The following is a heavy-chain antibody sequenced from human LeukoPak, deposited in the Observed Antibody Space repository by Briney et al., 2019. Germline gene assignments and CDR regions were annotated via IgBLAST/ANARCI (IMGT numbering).Heavy chain of an antibody. CDR2: ISSSGTTI. CDR3: ARDRADYVGAFDI. V-gene: IGHV3-48*03. Sequence: GGSLRLSCAASGFTFSSYEMNWVRQAPGKGLEWVSYISSSGTTIYYADSVNGRFTISRDNAKNALYLQMNSLRAEDTAVYYCARDRADYVGAFDIWGQGTMVTVSS. D-gene: IGHD4-17*01. CDR1: GFTFSSYE. J-gene: IGHJ3*02.